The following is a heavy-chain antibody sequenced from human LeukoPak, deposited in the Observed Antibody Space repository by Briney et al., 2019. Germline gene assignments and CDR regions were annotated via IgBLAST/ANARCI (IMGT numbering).Heavy chain of an antibody. CDR3: ARDMSSGWYSNFDY. V-gene: IGHV3-21*01. D-gene: IGHD6-19*01. CDR2: ISSSKNYI. Sequence: TGGSLRLSCAASGFTFSSYSMNWVRQAPGKGLEWVSSISSSKNYIYYADSVKGRFTISRDNAKNSLYLQMNSLRAEDTAVYYCARDMSSGWYSNFDYWGQGTLVTVSS. CDR1: GFTFSSYS. J-gene: IGHJ4*02.